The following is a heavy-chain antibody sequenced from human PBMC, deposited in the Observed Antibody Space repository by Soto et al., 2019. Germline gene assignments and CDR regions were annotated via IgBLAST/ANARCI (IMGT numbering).Heavy chain of an antibody. Sequence: GGSLRLSYAASGFTFSDYYMSWIRQAPGKGLEWVSYISSSGSTIYYADSVKGRFTISRDNAKNSLYLQMNSLRAEDTAVYYCARPPDHFGVVINWFDPWGQGTLVTVSS. J-gene: IGHJ5*02. D-gene: IGHD3-3*01. CDR2: ISSSGSTI. CDR3: ARPPDHFGVVINWFDP. V-gene: IGHV3-11*01. CDR1: GFTFSDYY.